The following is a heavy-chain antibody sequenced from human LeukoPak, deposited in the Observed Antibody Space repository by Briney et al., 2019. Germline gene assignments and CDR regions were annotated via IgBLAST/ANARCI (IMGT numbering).Heavy chain of an antibody. Sequence: GGSLRLSCEASRFTFTAYWMSWVRQAPGKGLEWVSVIYSGGSTYYADSVKGRFTISRDNSKNTLYLQMNSLRAEDTAVYYCATTNVGATDFDYWGQGTLVTVSS. CDR2: IYSGGST. CDR1: RFTFTAYW. V-gene: IGHV3-53*01. J-gene: IGHJ4*02. CDR3: ATTNVGATDFDY. D-gene: IGHD1-26*01.